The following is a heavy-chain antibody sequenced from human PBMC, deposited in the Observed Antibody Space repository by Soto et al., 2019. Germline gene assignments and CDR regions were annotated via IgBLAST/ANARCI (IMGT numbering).Heavy chain of an antibody. V-gene: IGHV5-51*01. CDR3: ASALVITGTTYGMDV. J-gene: IGHJ6*02. CDR2: IYPGDSDT. D-gene: IGHD1-7*01. CDR1: GYSFTSYW. Sequence: PRESLKISCKGSGYSFTSYWIGWVRQMPGKGLEWMGIIYPGDSDTRYSPSFQGQVTISADKSISTAYLQWSSLKASDTAMYYCASALVITGTTYGMDVWGQGTTVTVSS.